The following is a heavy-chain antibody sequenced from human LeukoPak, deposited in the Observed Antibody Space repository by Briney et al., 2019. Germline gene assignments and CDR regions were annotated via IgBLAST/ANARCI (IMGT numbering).Heavy chain of an antibody. Sequence: GGSLRLSCAASGFTFSSYSMNWVRQAPGKGLEWVSSISSSSSYIYYADSVKGRFTIHRDNAKNSLYLQMNSLRAEDTAVYYCARGGHYHYYYMDVWGKGTTVTVSS. CDR1: GFTFSSYS. CDR3: ARGGHYHYYYMDV. CDR2: ISSSSSYI. J-gene: IGHJ6*03. V-gene: IGHV3-21*01.